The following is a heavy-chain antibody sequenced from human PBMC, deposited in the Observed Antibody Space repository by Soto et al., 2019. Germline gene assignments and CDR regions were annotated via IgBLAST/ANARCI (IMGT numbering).Heavy chain of an antibody. CDR3: AHSATYCSSTSCYRVSLRFDP. CDR1: GFSLSTSGEG. Sequence: SGPTLVNPTQTLALTCTFSGFSLSTSGEGVGWIRQPPGKALEWLALIYWDDDKRYSPSLKSRLTITKDTSKNQVVLTMTNMDPVDTATYHCAHSATYCSSTSCYRVSLRFDPWGQGTLVPVSS. CDR2: IYWDDDK. J-gene: IGHJ5*02. V-gene: IGHV2-5*02. D-gene: IGHD2-2*02.